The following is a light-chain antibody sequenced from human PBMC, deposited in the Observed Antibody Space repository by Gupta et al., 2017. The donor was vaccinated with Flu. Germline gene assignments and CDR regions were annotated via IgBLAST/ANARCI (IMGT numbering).Light chain of an antibody. CDR2: EVT. CDR3: TSYTNRRTLV. CDR1: SSDVGAYYF. J-gene: IGLJ2*01. V-gene: IGLV2-14*01. Sequence: QSALTQPPPVSGSPGQSLPISCSGTSSDVGAYYFVSWYQQHPGKAPKLLIYEVTNRPSGVFFRFSGSKSGNTASLTISGLQTEDEADYYCTSYTNRRTLVFGGGTKVTVL.